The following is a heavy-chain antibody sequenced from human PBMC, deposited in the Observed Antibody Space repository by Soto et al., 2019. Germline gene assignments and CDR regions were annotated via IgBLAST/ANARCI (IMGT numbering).Heavy chain of an antibody. CDR1: GFTFDDYA. J-gene: IGHJ4*02. V-gene: IGHV3-9*01. CDR2: ISWNSGSI. D-gene: IGHD6-19*01. Sequence: GGSLRLSCAASGFTFDDYAMHWVRQAPGKGLEWVSGISWNSGSIGYADSVKGRFTISRDNAKNSLYLQMNSLRAEDTALYYCAKDAAVAGRIKYYFDYWGQGTLVTVSS. CDR3: AKDAAVAGRIKYYFDY.